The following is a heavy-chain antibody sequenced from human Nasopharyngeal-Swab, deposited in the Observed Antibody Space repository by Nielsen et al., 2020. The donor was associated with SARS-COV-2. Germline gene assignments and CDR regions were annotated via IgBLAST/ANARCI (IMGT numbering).Heavy chain of an antibody. CDR3: ARDVGGRDNY. CDR2: IDTDGAIT. J-gene: IGHJ4*02. V-gene: IGHV3-74*01. CDR1: GLSFRTYW. D-gene: IGHD2-15*01. Sequence: LKISCAASGLSFRTYWMHWVRQSPGKGQLWVSRIDTDGAITNYADSVKGRFTISRDNAKNTLYLQMNSLRADDTAVYYCARDVGGRDNYWGQGALVTVSS.